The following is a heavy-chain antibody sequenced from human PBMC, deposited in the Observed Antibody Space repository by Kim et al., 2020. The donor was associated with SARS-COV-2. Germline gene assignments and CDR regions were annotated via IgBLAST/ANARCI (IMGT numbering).Heavy chain of an antibody. CDR1: GYSISSGYY. Sequence: SETLSLTCTVSGYSISSGYYWGWIRQPPGKGLEWIGSIYHSGSTYYNPSLKSRVTISVDTSKNQFSLKLSSVTAADTAVYYCARVDIVATITCYFDYWGQGTLVTVSS. CDR3: ARVDIVATITCYFDY. D-gene: IGHD5-12*01. V-gene: IGHV4-38-2*02. CDR2: IYHSGST. J-gene: IGHJ4*02.